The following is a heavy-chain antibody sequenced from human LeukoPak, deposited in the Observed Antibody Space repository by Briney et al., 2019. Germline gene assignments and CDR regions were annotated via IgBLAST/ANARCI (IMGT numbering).Heavy chain of an antibody. V-gene: IGHV3-73*01. CDR2: IRSKANSYAA. D-gene: IGHD3-10*01. CDR1: GFTFSGSA. Sequence: GGSLRLSCAASGFTFSGSAMHWVRQASGKGLEWVGRIRSKANSYAAAYAASVKGRFTISRDDSKNTAYLQMNSLKTEDTAVYYCTRGYYGSGSYYWFDPWGQGTLVTVSS. J-gene: IGHJ5*02. CDR3: TRGYYGSGSYYWFDP.